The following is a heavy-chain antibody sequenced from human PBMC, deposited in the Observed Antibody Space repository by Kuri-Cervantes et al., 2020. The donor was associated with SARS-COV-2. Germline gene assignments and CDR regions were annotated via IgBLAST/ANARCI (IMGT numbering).Heavy chain of an antibody. D-gene: IGHD2-21*02. J-gene: IGHJ4*02. CDR3: AREGQPLVTMTRFYLFDY. Sequence: SVKVSCKASGYTFTSYGLTWVRQVPGQGLEWMGRIIPIRNVSTYPQKFQGRLTITADISTSTAYMDLSSLTSEDTAIYYCAREGQPLVTMTRFYLFDYWGQGTLVTVSS. CDR1: GYTFTSYG. CDR2: IIPIRNVS. V-gene: IGHV1-69*04.